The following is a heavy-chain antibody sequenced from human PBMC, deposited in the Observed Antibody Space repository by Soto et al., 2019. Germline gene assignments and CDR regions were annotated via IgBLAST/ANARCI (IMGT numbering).Heavy chain of an antibody. CDR3: AADSSGWPTYDY. D-gene: IGHD6-19*01. J-gene: IGHJ4*02. CDR1: GFTFTSSA. V-gene: IGHV1-58*01. CDR2: IVVGSGNT. Sequence: SVKVSCKASGFTFTSSAVQWVRQARGQRLEWIGWIVVGSGNTNYAQKFQERVTITRDMSTSTAYMELSSLRSEDTAVYYCAADSSGWPTYDYWGQGTLVTVSS.